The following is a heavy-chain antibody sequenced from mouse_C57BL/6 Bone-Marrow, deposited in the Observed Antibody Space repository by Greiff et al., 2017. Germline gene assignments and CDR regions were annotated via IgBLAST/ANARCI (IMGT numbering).Heavy chain of an antibody. Sequence: VHLVESGGGLVKPGGSLKLSCAASGFTFSDYGMHWVRQAPEKGLAWVAYISSGSSTIYYADPVKGRFPISRDNAKNTLFLQMTSLRSEDTAMYYCAREDGSSLYAMDYWGQGTSVTVSS. CDR2: ISSGSSTI. D-gene: IGHD1-1*01. J-gene: IGHJ4*01. V-gene: IGHV5-17*01. CDR3: AREDGSSLYAMDY. CDR1: GFTFSDYG.